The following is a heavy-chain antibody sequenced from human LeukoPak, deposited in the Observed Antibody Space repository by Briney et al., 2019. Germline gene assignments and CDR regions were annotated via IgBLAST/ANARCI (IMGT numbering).Heavy chain of an antibody. CDR3: ARGGLTGYPNYFDY. J-gene: IGHJ4*02. CDR2: ISGSGGST. Sequence: GGSLRLSCVASGFTLSTYAMSWVRQAPGKGLEWVSAISGSGGSTYYADSVKGRFTISRDNFKNTLYLQMNSLRAEDTAVYYCARGGLTGYPNYFDYWGQGTLVTVSS. D-gene: IGHD3-9*01. V-gene: IGHV3-23*01. CDR1: GFTLSTYA.